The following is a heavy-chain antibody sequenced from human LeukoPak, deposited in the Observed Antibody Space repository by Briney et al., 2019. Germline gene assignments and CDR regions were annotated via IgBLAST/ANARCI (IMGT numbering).Heavy chain of an antibody. J-gene: IGHJ4*02. CDR1: GGSFSGYY. V-gene: IGHV4-34*01. CDR2: INHSGST. D-gene: IGHD2-15*01. Sequence: PSETLSLTCAVYGGSFSGYYWSWIRQPPGKGLEWIGEINHSGSTNYNPSLKSRVTISVDTSKNQFSLKLSSVTAADTAVYYCARASVWWSREGTYFDYWGQGTLVTVSS. CDR3: ARASVWWSREGTYFDY.